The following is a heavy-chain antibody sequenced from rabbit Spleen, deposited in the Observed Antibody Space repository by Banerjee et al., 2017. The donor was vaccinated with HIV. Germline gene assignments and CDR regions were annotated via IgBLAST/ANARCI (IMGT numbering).Heavy chain of an antibody. V-gene: IGHV1S40*01. CDR1: GFSFSSSYH. D-gene: IGHD2-1*01. Sequence: QSLEESGGDLVKPGASLTLTCTASGFSFSSSYHICWVRQAPEKGLEWIACIDIGSSGSTYYANWAKGRFTISKTSSTTVTLQMTSLTSADTATYFCAIATMTMVITDLWGQGTLVTVS. CDR3: AIATMTMVITDL. J-gene: IGHJ4*01. CDR2: IDIGSSGST.